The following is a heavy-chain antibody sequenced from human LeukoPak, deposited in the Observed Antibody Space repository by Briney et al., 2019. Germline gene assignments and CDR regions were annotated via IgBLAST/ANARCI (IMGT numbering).Heavy chain of an antibody. CDR1: GGSISSYY. CDR3: ARRRYGSSGYLDY. D-gene: IGHD3-22*01. CDR2: IYCSGST. Sequence: SETLSLTCTVSGGSISSYYWSWIRQPPGKGLEWIGYIYCSGSTNYNPSLKSRVTISVDTSKNQFSLKLSSVTAADTAVYYCARRRYGSSGYLDYWGQGTLVTVSS. V-gene: IGHV4-59*08. J-gene: IGHJ4*02.